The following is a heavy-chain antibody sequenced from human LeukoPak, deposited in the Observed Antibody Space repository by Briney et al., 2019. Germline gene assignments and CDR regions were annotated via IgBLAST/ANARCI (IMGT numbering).Heavy chain of an antibody. D-gene: IGHD3-10*01. CDR2: IYYSGST. Sequence: SETLSLTCTVSGGPISSYYWSWIRQPPGKGLEWIGYIYYSGSTNYNPSLKSRVTISVDTSKNQFSLKLSSVTAADTAVYYCARDLTMVRGASTFDPWGQGTLVTVSS. CDR1: GGPISSYY. CDR3: ARDLTMVRGASTFDP. V-gene: IGHV4-59*01. J-gene: IGHJ5*02.